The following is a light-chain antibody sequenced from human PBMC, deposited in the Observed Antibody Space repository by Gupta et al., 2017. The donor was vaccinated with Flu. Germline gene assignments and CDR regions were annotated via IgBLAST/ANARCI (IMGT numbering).Light chain of an antibody. Sequence: NFMLTQPHSVSGSPGKTVTISCTRSSGSIGINYVQWYQQRPGTSPKNVIYEDDQRPSGVPDRFSGSSDRSSNSASLTISGLKTEDEADYYCQSYEVFGGGTKLTVL. J-gene: IGLJ2*01. CDR3: QSYEV. CDR2: EDD. V-gene: IGLV6-57*01. CDR1: SGSIGINY.